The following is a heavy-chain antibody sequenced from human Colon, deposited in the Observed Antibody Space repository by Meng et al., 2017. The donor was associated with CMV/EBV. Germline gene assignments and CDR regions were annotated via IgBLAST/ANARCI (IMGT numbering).Heavy chain of an antibody. CDR1: GGSICETTRY. V-gene: IGHV4-61*05. Sequence: SGGSICETTRYWGWVRQPPGKALESVGYVGHDGNDKYNPSLKSRISISIDTYNSRFSLQLTSLTTADTAVYYCAKAAGGNPPYFVSWGPGALVTVSS. CDR2: VGHDGND. CDR3: AKAAGGNPPYFVS. D-gene: IGHD4-23*01. J-gene: IGHJ4*02.